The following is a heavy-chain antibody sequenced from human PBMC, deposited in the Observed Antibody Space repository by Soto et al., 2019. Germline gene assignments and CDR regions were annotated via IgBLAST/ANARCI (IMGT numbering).Heavy chain of an antibody. D-gene: IGHD2-15*01. Sequence: QVQLVQSGAEVKKPGASVKVSCKASGYTFTSYGISWVRQAPGQGLEWMGWISAYNRNTNYAQKLQGRVTMTTDTSTSTAYMELRSLRADDTAVYYCARDAYCSGGSCYSYPYFDYWGQGTLVTVSS. J-gene: IGHJ4*02. CDR3: ARDAYCSGGSCYSYPYFDY. CDR2: ISAYNRNT. V-gene: IGHV1-18*01. CDR1: GYTFTSYG.